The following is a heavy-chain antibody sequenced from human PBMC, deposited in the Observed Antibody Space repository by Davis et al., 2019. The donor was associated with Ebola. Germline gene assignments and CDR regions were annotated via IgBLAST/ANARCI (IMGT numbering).Heavy chain of an antibody. CDR3: ARDGHYDFWSGYYRTTSDY. V-gene: IGHV1-46*01. CDR2: INPSGGST. Sequence: ASVKVSCKASGYTFTSYYMHWVRQAPGQGLEWMGIINPSGGSTSYAQKLQGRVTMTTDTSTSTAYMELRSLRSDDTAVYYCARDGHYDFWSGYYRTTSDYWGQGTLVTVSS. CDR1: GYTFTSYY. D-gene: IGHD3-3*01. J-gene: IGHJ4*02.